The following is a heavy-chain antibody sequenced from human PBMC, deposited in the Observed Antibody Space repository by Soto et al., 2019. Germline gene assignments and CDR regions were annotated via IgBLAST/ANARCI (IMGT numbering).Heavy chain of an antibody. CDR1: GFSLNTRDVG. CDR3: AHCRGGVASF. CDR2: VYWDDDK. V-gene: IGHV2-5*02. J-gene: IGHJ4*02. D-gene: IGHD3-16*01. Sequence: QITLNESGPALVKPTQTLTLTCTFSGFSLNTRDVGVGWIRQPPGKALEWLGVVYWDDDKTYSPSLKSRLTITKDTPKNPVVLRMTKRDPVDTATYYCAHCRGGVASFWGQGTLVTVSS.